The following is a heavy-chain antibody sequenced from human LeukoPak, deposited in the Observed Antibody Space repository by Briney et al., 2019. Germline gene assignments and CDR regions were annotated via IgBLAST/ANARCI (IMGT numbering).Heavy chain of an antibody. J-gene: IGHJ5*02. Sequence: PSETLSLTCTVSGGSISSSSYYWGWIRQPPGKGLEWIGSIYYSGSTYYNPSLKSRVTISVDTSKNQFSLKLSSVTAADTAVYYCARHFAGWFDPWGQGTLVTVSS. CDR2: IYYSGST. CDR3: ARHFAGWFDP. CDR1: GGSISSSSYY. V-gene: IGHV4-39*01.